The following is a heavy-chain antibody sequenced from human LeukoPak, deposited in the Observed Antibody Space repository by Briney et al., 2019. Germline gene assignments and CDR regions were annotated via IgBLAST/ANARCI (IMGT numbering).Heavy chain of an antibody. CDR2: ISANGGTT. J-gene: IGHJ4*02. CDR1: GFSFSSYA. Sequence: PGGSLRLSCAASGFSFSSYAMAWVRQAPGKGLEWVSTISANGGTTYYADSVKGRFTISRDNSKNTLYVQMGSLGADDTAVYYCATISVASGVHYWGQGTLVTVSS. V-gene: IGHV3-23*01. CDR3: ATISVASGVHY. D-gene: IGHD6-19*01.